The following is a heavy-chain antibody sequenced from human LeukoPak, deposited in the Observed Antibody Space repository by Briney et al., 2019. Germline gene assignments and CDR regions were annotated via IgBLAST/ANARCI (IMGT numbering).Heavy chain of an antibody. CDR3: ARGSYSSGWYVDY. CDR2: ISYDGSNK. Sequence: GGSLRLSWAASGFTFSSYAMHWVRQAPDKGLEWVAVISYDGSNKYYADSVKGRFTISRDNSKNTLYLQMSSLRAEDTAVYYCARGSYSSGWYVDYWGQGTLVTVSS. D-gene: IGHD6-19*01. CDR1: GFTFSSYA. V-gene: IGHV3-30*04. J-gene: IGHJ4*02.